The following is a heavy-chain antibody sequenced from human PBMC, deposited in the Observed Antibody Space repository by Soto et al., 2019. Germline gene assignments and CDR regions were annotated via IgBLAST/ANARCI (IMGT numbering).Heavy chain of an antibody. CDR3: ARSPLGVVGATSFDY. J-gene: IGHJ4*02. V-gene: IGHV4-39*01. D-gene: IGHD1-26*01. CDR1: GGSISSSSYY. CDR2: IYYSGST. Sequence: QLQLQESGPGLVKPSETLSLTCTVSGGSISSSSYYWGWIRQPPGKGLEWIGSIYYSGSTYYNPSLKSRVTISVHTSKNQFSLKLSSVTAADTAVYYCARSPLGVVGATSFDYWGQGTLVTVSS.